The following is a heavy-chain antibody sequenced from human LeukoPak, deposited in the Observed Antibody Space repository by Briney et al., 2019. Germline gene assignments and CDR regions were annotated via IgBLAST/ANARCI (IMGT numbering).Heavy chain of an antibody. CDR2: INHSGST. CDR3: ARFRAHFDY. Sequence: PSEILSLTCAVYGGSFSGYYWSWIRQPPGKGLEWIGEINHSGSTNYNPSLKSRVTISVDTSKNQFSLKLSSVTAADTAVYYCARFRAHFDYWGQGTLVTVSS. V-gene: IGHV4-34*01. CDR1: GGSFSGYY. J-gene: IGHJ4*02.